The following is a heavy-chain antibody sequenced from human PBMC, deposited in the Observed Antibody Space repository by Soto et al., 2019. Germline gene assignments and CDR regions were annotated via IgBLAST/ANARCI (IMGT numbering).Heavy chain of an antibody. D-gene: IGHD2-15*01. V-gene: IGHV4-31*03. J-gene: IGHJ5*02. Sequence: QVQLQESGPGLVKPSQTLSLTCTVSGGSISSGGYYWSWIRQHPGKGLEWIGYIYYSGSTYYNPSLESRVTISVDTSKNQFSLKLSSVTAADTAVYYCARERECSGGSCYSNWFDPWGQGTLVTVSS. CDR1: GGSISSGGYY. CDR2: IYYSGST. CDR3: ARERECSGGSCYSNWFDP.